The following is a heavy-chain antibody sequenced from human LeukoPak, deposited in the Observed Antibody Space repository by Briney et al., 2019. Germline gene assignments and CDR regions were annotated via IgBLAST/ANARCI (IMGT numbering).Heavy chain of an antibody. J-gene: IGHJ5*02. CDR2: IFPSGGEI. CDR3: AKAEQMYYYGSGSYYTLDP. V-gene: IGHV3-23*01. Sequence: GGSLRLSCAASGFTFSTFAMIWVRQPPGKGLEWVSSIFPSGGEIHYADSVKGRFTISRDNSKNTLYLQMNSLRAEDTAVYYCAKAEQMYYYGSGSYYTLDPWGXXTLXTVSS. CDR1: GFTFSTFA. D-gene: IGHD3-10*01.